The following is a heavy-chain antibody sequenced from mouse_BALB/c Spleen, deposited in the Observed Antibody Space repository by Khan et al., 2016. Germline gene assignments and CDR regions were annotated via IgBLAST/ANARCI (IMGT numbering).Heavy chain of an antibody. Sequence: QMQLEESGPGLVAPSQSLSITCTVSVFSLTGFSVNWVRQPPGKGLEWLGVIWGDGSTDYNSALKSRLSFSKDDSKSQVFLKMNSLQTDDTARYFCASYYDYDGGFAYWGQGTLVTVSA. V-gene: IGHV2-6-7*01. D-gene: IGHD2-4*01. CDR1: VFSLTGFS. J-gene: IGHJ3*01. CDR2: IWGDGST. CDR3: ASYYDYDGGFAY.